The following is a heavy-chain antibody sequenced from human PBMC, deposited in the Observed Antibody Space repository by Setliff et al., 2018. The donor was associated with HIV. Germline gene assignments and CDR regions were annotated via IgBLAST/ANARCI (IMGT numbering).Heavy chain of an antibody. V-gene: IGHV4-31*03. CDR1: GGSISSGGYY. Sequence: SETLSLTCTVSGGSISSGGYYWSWIRQHPGKGLEWIGYIYYSGSTYYNPSLKSRVTISVDASKNQFSLKLSSVTAADTAVYYCARDRSRHYGAGGRLDVWGKGTTVTVSS. CDR2: IYYSGST. D-gene: IGHD4-17*01. CDR3: ARDRSRHYGAGGRLDV. J-gene: IGHJ6*04.